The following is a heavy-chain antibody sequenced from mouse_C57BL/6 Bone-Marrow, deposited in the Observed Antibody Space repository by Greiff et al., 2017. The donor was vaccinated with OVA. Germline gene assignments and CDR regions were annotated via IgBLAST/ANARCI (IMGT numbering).Heavy chain of an antibody. CDR3: ARGRISNYVGWYFDV. J-gene: IGHJ1*03. CDR1: GYSFTGYY. V-gene: IGHV1-42*01. Sequence: EVQLQQSGPELVKPGASVKISCKASGYSFTGYYMNWVKQSPEKSLEWIGEINPSTGGTTYNQKFKAKATLTVDKSSSTAYMQLKSLTSEDSAVYYCARGRISNYVGWYFDVWGTGTTVTVSS. D-gene: IGHD2-5*01. CDR2: INPSTGGT.